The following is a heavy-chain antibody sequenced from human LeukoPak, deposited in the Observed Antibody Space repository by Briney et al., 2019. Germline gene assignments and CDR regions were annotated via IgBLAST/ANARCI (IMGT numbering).Heavy chain of an antibody. CDR3: AREWYPHGFDV. CDR2: INHSGSA. J-gene: IGHJ3*01. Sequence: PSETLSLTCAVYGGSFSGYYWSWIRQPPGKGLEWIGEINHSGSANYNPSLKSRVTISVDTSKNQFSLKLSSVTAADTAVYFCAREWYPHGFDVWGQGTMVTVSS. D-gene: IGHD2-2*01. V-gene: IGHV4-34*01. CDR1: GGSFSGYY.